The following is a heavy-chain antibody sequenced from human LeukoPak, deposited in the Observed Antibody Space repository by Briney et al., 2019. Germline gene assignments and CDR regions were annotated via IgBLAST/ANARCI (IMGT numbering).Heavy chain of an antibody. J-gene: IGHJ4*02. CDR2: ISSSSTI. Sequence: HTGGSLRLSCAASGFTFSSYSMNWVRQAPGKGLEWVSYISSSSTIYYADSVKGRFTISRDNAKNSLYLQMNSLRAEDTAVYYCARDMAGMDFDYWGQGTLVTVSS. CDR1: GFTFSSYS. CDR3: ARDMAGMDFDY. V-gene: IGHV3-48*01. D-gene: IGHD3-10*01.